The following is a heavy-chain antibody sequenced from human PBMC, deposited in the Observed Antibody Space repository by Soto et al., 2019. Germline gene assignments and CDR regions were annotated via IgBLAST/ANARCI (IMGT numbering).Heavy chain of an antibody. J-gene: IGHJ5*02. CDR3: APLEGWFDP. V-gene: IGHV3-9*01. CDR2: ISWNSGSI. CDR1: GFTFHDYV. Sequence: EVQLVESGGGLVQPGRSLRLSCAASGFTFHDYVMHWVRQAPGKGLEWVSRISWNSGSIGYADSVKGRFTISRDNAKKYLYLQMNSLRTEDTALYYCAPLEGWFDPWGQGTLVTVSS.